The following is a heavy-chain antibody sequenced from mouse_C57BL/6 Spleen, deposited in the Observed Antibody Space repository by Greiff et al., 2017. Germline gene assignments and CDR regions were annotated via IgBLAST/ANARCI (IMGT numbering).Heavy chain of an antibody. CDR2: IYPGSGST. J-gene: IGHJ2*01. CDR3: ARKGYYYGSSPLDY. CDR1: GYTFTSYW. Sequence: QVHVKQPGAELVKPGASVKMSCKASGYTFTSYWITWVKQRPGQGLEWIGDIYPGSGSTNYNEKFKSKATLTVDTSSSTAYMQLSSLTSEDSEVYYCARKGYYYGSSPLDYWGQGTTLTVSS. V-gene: IGHV1-55*01. D-gene: IGHD1-1*01.